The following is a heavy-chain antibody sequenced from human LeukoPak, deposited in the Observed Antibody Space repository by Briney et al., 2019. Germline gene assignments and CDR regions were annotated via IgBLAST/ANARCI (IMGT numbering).Heavy chain of an antibody. J-gene: IGHJ4*02. CDR2: IWYDGSNK. D-gene: IGHD3-22*01. CDR3: ARDRVLDYCDSSGYYPDY. Sequence: PGGSLRLSCAASGFTFSSYGMHWVRQAPGKGLEWGAVIWYDGSNKYYADSVKGRFTISRDNSKNTLYLQMNSLRAEDTAVYYCARDRVLDYCDSSGYYPDYWGQGTLVTVSS. CDR1: GFTFSSYG. V-gene: IGHV3-33*01.